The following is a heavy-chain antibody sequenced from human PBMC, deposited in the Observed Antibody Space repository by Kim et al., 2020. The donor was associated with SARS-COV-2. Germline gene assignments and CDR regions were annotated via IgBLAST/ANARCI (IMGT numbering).Heavy chain of an antibody. V-gene: IGHV3-7*01. Sequence: GGSLRLSCAASGFTFISYWVSWVRQAPGKGLEWVANIKQDGSEKYYVDSVKGRFTISRDNAKKSLYLQMNSLRAEDTAVYYCAREDEYQLLHFDYWGQGTLVTVSS. CDR2: IKQDGSEK. D-gene: IGHD2-2*01. J-gene: IGHJ4*02. CDR3: AREDEYQLLHFDY. CDR1: GFTFISYW.